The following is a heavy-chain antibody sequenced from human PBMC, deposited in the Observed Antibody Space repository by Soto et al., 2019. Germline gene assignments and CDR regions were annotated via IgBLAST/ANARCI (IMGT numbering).Heavy chain of an antibody. V-gene: IGHV3-33*01. D-gene: IGHD3-10*01. CDR3: ARERPDYSYYYGSGSYHVPGMDV. Sequence: QVPLVESGRGVVQPGRSLRLSCAASGFTFSSYGTPWVRQAPGKGLEWVAVILYDGSNKYYADSVKGRFTISRDNSKNTLYLQMNSLRAEDTAVYYCARERPDYSYYYGSGSYHVPGMDVWGQGTTVTVSS. J-gene: IGHJ6*02. CDR2: ILYDGSNK. CDR1: GFTFSSYG.